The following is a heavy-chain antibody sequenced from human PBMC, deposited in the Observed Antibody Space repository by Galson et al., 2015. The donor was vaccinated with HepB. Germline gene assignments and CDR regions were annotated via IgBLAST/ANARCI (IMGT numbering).Heavy chain of an antibody. D-gene: IGHD3-10*01. CDR1: TFIFSTYS. V-gene: IGHV3-48*01. CDR3: AKDSLRDYYGSGTLWAFDI. Sequence: SLRLSCAASTFIFSTYSMDWVRQAPGEGLEWVSYISPSSTTIYYADSVKGRFTISRDNSKNTLDLQMNSLRAEDTAVYYCAKDSLRDYYGSGTLWAFDIWGQGTMVTVSS. J-gene: IGHJ3*02. CDR2: ISPSSTTI.